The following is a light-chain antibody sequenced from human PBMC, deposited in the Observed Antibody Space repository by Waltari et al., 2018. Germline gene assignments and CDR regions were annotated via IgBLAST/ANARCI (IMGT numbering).Light chain of an antibody. CDR2: GAS. Sequence: CRASQSITKRYFAWYQQKPGQAPRLLIYGASSRAPGIPDRFSGSGSGTDFTLTISRLEPEDFAVYYCQQYGSSVMYTFGQGTKLEIK. J-gene: IGKJ2*01. V-gene: IGKV3-20*01. CDR3: QQYGSSVMYT. CDR1: QSITKRY.